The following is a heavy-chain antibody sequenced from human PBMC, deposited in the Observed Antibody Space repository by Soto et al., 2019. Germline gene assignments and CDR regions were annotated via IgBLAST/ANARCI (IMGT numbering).Heavy chain of an antibody. V-gene: IGHV3-66*01. CDR3: ARASRNYYDSSGYLYYFDY. CDR1: GFTVSSNY. D-gene: IGHD3-22*01. Sequence: GGSLILSCGASGFTVSSNYMSWVRQAPGKGLEWVSVIYSGGSTYYADSVKGRFTISRDNSKNTLYLQMNSLRAEDTAVYYCARASRNYYDSSGYLYYFDYWGQGTLVTVSS. J-gene: IGHJ4*02. CDR2: IYSGGST.